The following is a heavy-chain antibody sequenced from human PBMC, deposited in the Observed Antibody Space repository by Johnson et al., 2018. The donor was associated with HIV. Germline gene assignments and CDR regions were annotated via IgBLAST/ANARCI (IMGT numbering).Heavy chain of an antibody. Sequence: VQLVESGGGLVQPGGSLRLSCAASGFTFSSYAMSWVHQAPGKGLEWVSAISGNGGTTYSADSVKGRFTISRDNSKNTLYLQMNSLRAEDTAVYFCAKYDRFAFDVWGQGTMVTVSS. J-gene: IGHJ3*01. CDR2: ISGNGGTT. CDR1: GFTFSSYA. D-gene: IGHD3-16*01. CDR3: AKYDRFAFDV. V-gene: IGHV3-23*04.